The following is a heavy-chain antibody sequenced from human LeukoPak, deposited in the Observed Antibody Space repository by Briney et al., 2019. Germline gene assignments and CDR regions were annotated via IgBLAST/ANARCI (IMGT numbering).Heavy chain of an antibody. CDR2: VFYSGST. CDR3: ARGGTYSSGWYGY. D-gene: IGHD6-19*01. CDR1: AGSISSYY. V-gene: IGHV4-59*01. J-gene: IGHJ4*02. Sequence: SETLSLTCTVSAGSISSYYWSWIRQPPGKALEWIGYVFYSGSTNYNPSLKSRVTISVDTSKNQFSLKLSSVTAADTAVYYCARGGTYSSGWYGYWGQGTLVTVSS.